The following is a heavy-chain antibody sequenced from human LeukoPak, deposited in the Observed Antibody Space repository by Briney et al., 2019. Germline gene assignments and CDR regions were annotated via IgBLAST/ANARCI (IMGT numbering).Heavy chain of an antibody. J-gene: IGHJ4*02. V-gene: IGHV3-23*01. D-gene: IGHD2-21*01. CDR3: AKEPCGDCYIDY. CDR1: GFTFSSYA. CDR2: ISGSGDTT. Sequence: GGSLRLSCAASGFTFSSYAMSWVRQAPGKGLEWVSAISGSGDTTYYADSVKGRFTISRDNSKNPLYLQMNSLRAEETAVDYCAKEPCGDCYIDYWGQGTLVTVSS.